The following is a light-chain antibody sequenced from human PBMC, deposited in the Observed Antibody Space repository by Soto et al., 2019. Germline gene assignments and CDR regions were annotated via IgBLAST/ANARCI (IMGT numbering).Light chain of an antibody. CDR1: QIINTY. J-gene: IGKJ1*01. V-gene: IGKV1-39*01. CDR3: QQYYAYWT. Sequence: DIEATQSPSSLSAWVADRFTITGRASQIINTYLNWYQHKPGKAPNLLIYAASTLQSGVPSRFSGSGSGTEFTLIITNVQPGDFATYYCQQYYAYWTFGQGTRWIS. CDR2: AAS.